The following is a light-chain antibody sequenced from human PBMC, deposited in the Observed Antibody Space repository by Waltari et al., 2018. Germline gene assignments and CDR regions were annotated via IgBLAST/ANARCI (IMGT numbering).Light chain of an antibody. V-gene: IGKV3-20*01. CDR2: GAS. J-gene: IGKJ1*01. Sequence: SRRASQSVGWSLAWYQQKPGRAPRLLIYGASSRATGIPDRFSASGSGTDFSLSISGLEPEDFAVYYCQHYVRLPVTFGRGTKVEIK. CDR1: QSVGWS. CDR3: QHYVRLPVT.